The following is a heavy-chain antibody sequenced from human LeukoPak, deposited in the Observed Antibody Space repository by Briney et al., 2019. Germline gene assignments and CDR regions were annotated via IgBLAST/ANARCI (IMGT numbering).Heavy chain of an antibody. D-gene: IGHD3-9*01. CDR3: ARARPIYDILTGYTYYFDY. J-gene: IGHJ4*02. CDR2: ISAYNGDT. V-gene: IGHV1-18*01. CDR1: GYTFISYG. Sequence: ASVKVSCKASGYTFISYGISWVRQAPGQGLEWMGWISAYNGDTNYAQKLQGRVTMTTDTSTNTAYMELRSLRSDDTAVYYCARARPIYDILTGYTYYFDYWGQGTLVTVSS.